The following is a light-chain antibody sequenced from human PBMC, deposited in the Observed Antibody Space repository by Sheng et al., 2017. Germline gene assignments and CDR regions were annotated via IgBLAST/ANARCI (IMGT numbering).Light chain of an antibody. Sequence: EIVLTQSPGTLSLSPGERATLSCRASQSVSSNYLAWYQQKPGQAPRLLIYGASSRATGIPDRFSGSGSGTDFTLTVSSLLPEDFGVYYCQVRSVSGTFGQGTKVE. CDR3: QVRSVSGT. CDR1: QSVSSNY. CDR2: GAS. J-gene: IGKJ1*01. V-gene: IGKV3-20*01.